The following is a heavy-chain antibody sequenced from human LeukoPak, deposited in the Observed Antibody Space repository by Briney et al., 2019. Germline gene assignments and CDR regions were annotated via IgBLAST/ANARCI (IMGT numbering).Heavy chain of an antibody. CDR3: ARDRPATENWYFDL. D-gene: IGHD1-26*01. CDR1: GGSISPYS. Sequence: SETLSLTCTVSGGSISPYSWSWVRQPPGKGLEWIGYIFYNGNTNFNPSLKSRVTISLDTSKNQFSLKLSSMTAADTAMYYCARDRPATENWYFDLWGRGTLVTVSS. V-gene: IGHV4-59*01. CDR2: IFYNGNT. J-gene: IGHJ2*01.